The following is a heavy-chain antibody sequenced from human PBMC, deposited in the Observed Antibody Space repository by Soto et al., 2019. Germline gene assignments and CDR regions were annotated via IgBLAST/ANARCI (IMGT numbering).Heavy chain of an antibody. CDR3: ARVREARPGGGYYYYYGMDV. CDR2: IKQDGSEK. Sequence: GGSLRLSCAASGFTFSSYWMSWVRQAPGKGLEWVANIKQDGSEKYYVDSVKGRFTISRDNAKNSLYLQMNSLRAEDTAVYYCARVREARPGGGYYYYYGMDVWGQGTTVTVSS. CDR1: GFTFSSYW. V-gene: IGHV3-7*03. J-gene: IGHJ6*02. D-gene: IGHD6-6*01.